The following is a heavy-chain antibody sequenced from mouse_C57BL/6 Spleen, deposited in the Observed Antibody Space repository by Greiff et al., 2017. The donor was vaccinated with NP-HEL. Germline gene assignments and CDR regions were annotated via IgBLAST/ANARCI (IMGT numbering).Heavy chain of an antibody. CDR3: ARESDLYYFDY. D-gene: IGHD2-4*01. CDR2: ISYDGSN. J-gene: IGHJ2*01. CDR1: GYSITSGYY. Sequence: EVKLVESGPGLVKPSQSLSLTCSVTGYSITSGYYWNWIRQFPGNKLEWMGYISYDGSNNYNPSLKNRISITRDTSKNQFFLKLNSVTTEDTATYYCARESDLYYFDYWGQGTTLTVSS. V-gene: IGHV3-6*01.